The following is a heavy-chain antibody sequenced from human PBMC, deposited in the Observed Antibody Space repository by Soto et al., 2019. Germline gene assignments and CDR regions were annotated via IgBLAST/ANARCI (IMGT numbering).Heavy chain of an antibody. V-gene: IGHV3-30-3*01. CDR3: AKDFRGYSSGWILSYFDY. Sequence: PGGSLRLSCAASGFTFSSYAMHWVRQAPGKGLEWVAVISYDGSNKYYADSVKGRFTISRNNSKNTLYLQMNSLRAEDTAVYYCAKDFRGYSSGWILSYFDYWGQGTLVTVSS. CDR1: GFTFSSYA. CDR2: ISYDGSNK. D-gene: IGHD6-19*01. J-gene: IGHJ4*02.